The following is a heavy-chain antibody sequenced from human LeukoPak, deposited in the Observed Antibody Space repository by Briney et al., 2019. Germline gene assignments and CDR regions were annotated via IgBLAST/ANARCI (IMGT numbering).Heavy chain of an antibody. J-gene: IGHJ4*02. V-gene: IGHV5-51*01. CDR1: GYTFTTSW. CDR3: ARARFCSSGTCCAEN. D-gene: IGHD2-15*01. CDR2: IYPGDSDT. Sequence: GESLKISCQGSGYTFTTSWIGWVRQMPGKGLEWMGIIYPGDSDTRYSPSFQGQVTISVDKSISTAFLQWRSLKASDTAMYYCARARFCSSGTCCAENWGQGTLVTVSS.